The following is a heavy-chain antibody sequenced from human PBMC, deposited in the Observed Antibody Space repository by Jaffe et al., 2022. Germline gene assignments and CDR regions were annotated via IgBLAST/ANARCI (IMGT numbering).Heavy chain of an antibody. CDR2: ISSSGSTI. Sequence: EVQLVESGGGLVQPGGSLRLSCAASGFTFSSYEMNWVRQAPGKGLEWVSYISSSGSTIYYADSVKGRFTISRDNAKNSLYLQMNSLRAEDTAVYYCARALYYDILATFRYYYYYMDVWGKGTTVTVSS. CDR1: GFTFSSYE. V-gene: IGHV3-48*03. J-gene: IGHJ6*03. CDR3: ARALYYDILATFRYYYYYMDV. D-gene: IGHD3-9*01.